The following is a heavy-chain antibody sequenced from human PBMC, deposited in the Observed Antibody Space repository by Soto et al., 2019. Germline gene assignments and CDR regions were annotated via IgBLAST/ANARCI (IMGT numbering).Heavy chain of an antibody. CDR1: GGSVDSVNHY. CDR3: ARDIVVVPAAIVGGDYYYYGMDV. V-gene: IGHV4-61*01. Sequence: SETLSLTCTVSGGSVDSVNHYWSWIRQSPGKGLEWIGYIYNSGSTNYNPSLKSRVTISVDTSKNQFSLKLSSVTAADTAVYYCARDIVVVPAAIVGGDYYYYGMDVWGQGTTVTVSS. J-gene: IGHJ6*02. D-gene: IGHD2-2*02. CDR2: IYNSGST.